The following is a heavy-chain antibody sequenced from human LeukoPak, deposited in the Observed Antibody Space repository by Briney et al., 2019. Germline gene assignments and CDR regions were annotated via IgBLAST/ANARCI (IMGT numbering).Heavy chain of an antibody. V-gene: IGHV3-53*01. CDR2: IYSGGTT. CDR1: GFTVSSNY. J-gene: IGHJ6*04. Sequence: GGSLRLSCAASGFTVSSNYMSWVRQAPGKGLEWVSVIYSGGTTYYADSVKGRFTISRDNSKNTLYLQMNSLRAEDTAVYYCARDMGSFGMDVWGKGTTVTVSS. D-gene: IGHD3-10*01. CDR3: ARDMGSFGMDV.